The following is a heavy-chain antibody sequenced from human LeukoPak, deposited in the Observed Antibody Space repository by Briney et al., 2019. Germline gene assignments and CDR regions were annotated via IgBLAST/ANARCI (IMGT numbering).Heavy chain of an antibody. Sequence: GGSLRLSCAASGFTFSSYWMSWVRQAPGKGLEWVANIKQDGSEKYYVDSVKGRFTISRDNAKNSLYLQMNSLRAEDTAVYHCARAMGTYYDILTGYYAGYYYYMDVWGKGTTVTISS. V-gene: IGHV3-7*01. CDR2: IKQDGSEK. CDR3: ARAMGTYYDILTGYYAGYYYYMDV. J-gene: IGHJ6*03. D-gene: IGHD3-9*01. CDR1: GFTFSSYW.